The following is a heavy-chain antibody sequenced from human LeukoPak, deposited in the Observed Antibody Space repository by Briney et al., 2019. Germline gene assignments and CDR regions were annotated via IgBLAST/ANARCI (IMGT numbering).Heavy chain of an antibody. J-gene: IGHJ4*02. Sequence: GASVKVSCKASGYTFASYAMHWVRQAPGQRPEWMGWINGGNGNTKFSQRFQGRVTITRDTSASTVYMELSSLRSEDTAVYYCARGSTSDWPLDHWGQETLVTISS. D-gene: IGHD6-19*01. V-gene: IGHV1-3*01. CDR3: ARGSTSDWPLDH. CDR1: GYTFASYA. CDR2: INGGNGNT.